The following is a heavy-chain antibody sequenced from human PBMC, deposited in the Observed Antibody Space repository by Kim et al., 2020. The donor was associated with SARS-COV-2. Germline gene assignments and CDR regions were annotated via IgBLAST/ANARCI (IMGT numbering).Heavy chain of an antibody. J-gene: IGHJ6*02. D-gene: IGHD3-22*01. CDR2: ISWNSGSI. CDR3: AKDSSPDSSGYYLGQWTYRMDV. Sequence: GGSLRLSCAASGFTFDDYAMHWVRQAPGKGLEWVSGISWNSGSIGYADSVKGRFTISRDNAKNSLYLQMNSLRAEDTALYYCAKDSSPDSSGYYLGQWTYRMDVWGQGTTVTVSS. CDR1: GFTFDDYA. V-gene: IGHV3-9*01.